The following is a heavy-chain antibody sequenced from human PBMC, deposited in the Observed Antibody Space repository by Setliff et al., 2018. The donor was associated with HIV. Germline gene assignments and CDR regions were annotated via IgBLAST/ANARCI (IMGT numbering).Heavy chain of an antibody. D-gene: IGHD3-10*01. J-gene: IGHJ1*01. CDR1: GFTFSNYG. CDR2: LRFDGGNK. V-gene: IGHV3-30*02. CDR3: AQAQTSVSGSYYQYLQH. Sequence: PGGSLRLSCAAFGFTFSNYGMHWVRQAPGKGLEWVAFLRFDGGNKSYGDSVKGRFTISRDNSKNTLYLQMNSLRAEDTAVYYCAQAQTSVSGSYYQYLQHWGQGTLVTVSS.